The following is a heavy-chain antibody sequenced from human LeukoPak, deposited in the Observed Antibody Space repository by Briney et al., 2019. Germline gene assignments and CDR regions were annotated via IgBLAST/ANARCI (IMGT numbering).Heavy chain of an antibody. CDR1: GGSFSGYY. D-gene: IGHD3-16*02. V-gene: IGHV4-34*01. Sequence: KASETLSLTCAVYGGSFSGYYWSWIRQPPGKGLEWIGEINHSGSTNYNPSLKSRVAISVDTSKNQFSLKLSSVTAADTAVYYCARGRSPFGGVIAQTYFDYWGQGTLVTVSS. J-gene: IGHJ4*02. CDR2: INHSGST. CDR3: ARGRSPFGGVIAQTYFDY.